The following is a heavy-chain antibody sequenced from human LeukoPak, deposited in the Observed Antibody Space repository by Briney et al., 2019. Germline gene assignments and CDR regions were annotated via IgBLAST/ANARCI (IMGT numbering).Heavy chain of an antibody. J-gene: IGHJ5*02. CDR3: ARGKERYYDSSPFDP. V-gene: IGHV1-18*01. D-gene: IGHD3-22*01. CDR1: GYTFTSYG. Sequence: ASVKVSCKASGYTFTSYGISWVRQAPEQGLEWMGWISAYNGNTNYAQKLQGRVTMTTDTSTSTAYMELRSLRSDDTAVYYCARGKERYYDSSPFDPWGQGTLVTVSS. CDR2: ISAYNGNT.